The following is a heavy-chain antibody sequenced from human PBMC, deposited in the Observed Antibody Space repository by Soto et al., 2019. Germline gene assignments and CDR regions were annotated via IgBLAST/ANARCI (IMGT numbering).Heavy chain of an antibody. D-gene: IGHD3-22*01. CDR3: ARDRYYDSSGQSNAFDI. V-gene: IGHV4-30-4*01. CDR1: GGSISSGDYY. J-gene: IGHJ3*02. CDR2: IYYSGST. Sequence: NPSETLSLTCTVSGGSISSGDYYWSWIRQPPGKGLEWIGYIYYSGSTYYNPSLKSRVTISVDTSKNQFSLKLSSVTAADTAVYYCARDRYYDSSGQSNAFDIWGQGTMVTVSS.